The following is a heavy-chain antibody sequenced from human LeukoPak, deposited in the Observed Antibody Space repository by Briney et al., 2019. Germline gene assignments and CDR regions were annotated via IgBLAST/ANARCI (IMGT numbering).Heavy chain of an antibody. V-gene: IGHV3-20*04. D-gene: IGHD6-19*01. Sequence: GGSLSLFCTVSGYTFEEDDKIWLPQAPGEGLEGVSGINGDGGSTGYADSVKGRFANSRDNAKIPLYLLMNSLRAEDTALYYCGRDRASSDDDFEFWGQGTMVTVSS. CDR2: INGDGGST. J-gene: IGHJ3*01. CDR3: GRDRASSDDDFEF. CDR1: GYTFEEDD.